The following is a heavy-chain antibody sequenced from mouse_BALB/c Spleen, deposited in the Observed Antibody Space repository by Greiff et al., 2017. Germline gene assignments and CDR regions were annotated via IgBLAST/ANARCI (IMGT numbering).Heavy chain of an antibody. V-gene: IGHV1-7*01. D-gene: IGHD1-1*01. CDR3: ARSHYYGSRHAMDY. Sequence: VKLMESGAELAKPGASVKMSCKASGYTFTSYWMHWVKQRPGQGLEWIGYINPSTGYTEYNQKFKDKATLTADKSSSTAYMQLSSLTSEDSAVYYCARSHYYGSRHAMDYWGQGTSVTVSS. CDR2: INPSTGYT. CDR1: GYTFTSYW. J-gene: IGHJ4*01.